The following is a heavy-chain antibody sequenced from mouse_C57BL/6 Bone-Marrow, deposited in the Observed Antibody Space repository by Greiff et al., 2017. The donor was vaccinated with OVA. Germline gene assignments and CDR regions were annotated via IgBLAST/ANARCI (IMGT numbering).Heavy chain of an antibody. J-gene: IGHJ2*01. V-gene: IGHV1-50*01. CDR2: IDPSDSYT. Sequence: QVQLQQSGAELVKPGASVKLSCKASGYTFTSYWMQWVKQRPGQGLEWIGEIDPSDSYTNYNQKFKGKATLTVDTSSSTAYMQLSSLTSEDSAVYYCATTVVYFDYWGQGTTLTVSS. CDR3: ATTVVYFDY. CDR1: GYTFTSYW. D-gene: IGHD1-1*01.